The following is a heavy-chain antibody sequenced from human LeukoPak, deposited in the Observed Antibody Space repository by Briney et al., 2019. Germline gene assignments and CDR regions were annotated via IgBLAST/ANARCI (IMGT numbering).Heavy chain of an antibody. CDR2: ISADTGNT. CDR3: ARAFYDFDY. Sequence: GASVKVSCKASGYTFTTYGITWVRQAPGQGLEWMGWISADTGNTNNAQKLQGRVTMTTDTSTSTAYMELRSLRSDDTAVYYCARAFYDFDYWGQGTLVTVSS. CDR1: GYTFTTYG. V-gene: IGHV1-18*01. J-gene: IGHJ4*02. D-gene: IGHD5/OR15-5a*01.